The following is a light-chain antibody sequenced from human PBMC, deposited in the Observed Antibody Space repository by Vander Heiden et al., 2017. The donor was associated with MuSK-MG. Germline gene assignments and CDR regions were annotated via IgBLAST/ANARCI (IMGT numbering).Light chain of an antibody. CDR1: QSVSSSY. CDR2: GAS. V-gene: IGKV3-20*01. J-gene: IGKJ5*01. Sequence: DIVLTQSPGTLSLSPGERATLSCRASQSVSSSYLAWYQQKPGQAPRLLIDGASSRATGIPDRFSGSGSGTDFTLTISRLEPEDFAVYYCQQYGSSPSTFGQGTRLEIK. CDR3: QQYGSSPST.